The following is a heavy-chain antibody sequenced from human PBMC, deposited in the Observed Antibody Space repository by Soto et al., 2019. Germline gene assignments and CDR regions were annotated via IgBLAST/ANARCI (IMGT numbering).Heavy chain of an antibody. CDR2: INPKSGGT. J-gene: IGHJ6*02. CDR1: GYSFTDYH. V-gene: IGHV1-2*04. Sequence: ASVKVSCKASGYSFTDYHIHWVRQAPGQGLEWLGRINPKSGGTSTAQKFQGWVTMTTDTSISTASMELTRLTSDDTAIYYCARGDSTDCSNGVCSFFSIHGMDVRGQGPTFPAS. CDR3: ARGDSTDCSNGVCSFFSIHGMDV. D-gene: IGHD2-8*01.